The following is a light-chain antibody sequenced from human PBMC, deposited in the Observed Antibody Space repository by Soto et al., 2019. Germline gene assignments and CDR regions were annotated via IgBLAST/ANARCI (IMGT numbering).Light chain of an antibody. CDR2: DAS. Sequence: DIQMTQSPSSLSASVGDRVTITCQASHDITSYLSWYQHKPGKATKLLIYDASILEAGVPSRLSGMGAGADFTFSSSSLQPEDVASYYCQKCGYLPIVGRGTTVDLK. CDR3: QKCGYLPI. V-gene: IGKV1-33*01. J-gene: IGKJ3*01. CDR1: HDITSY.